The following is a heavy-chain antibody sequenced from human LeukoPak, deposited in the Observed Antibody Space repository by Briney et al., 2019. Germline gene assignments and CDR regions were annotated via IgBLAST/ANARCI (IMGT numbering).Heavy chain of an antibody. J-gene: IGHJ4*02. V-gene: IGHV4-31*03. D-gene: IGHD3-16*02. Sequence: PLETLSLTCTVSGGSLSSGGYYWSWIRQHPGTGLEWIGYIYYSGSTYYNPSLKSRVTISVDTSKNQFSLKLSSVTAADTAVYYCASGVLGDYVWGSYRYAFDYWGQGTLVTVSS. CDR3: ASGVLGDYVWGSYRYAFDY. CDR2: IYYSGST. CDR1: GGSLSSGGYY.